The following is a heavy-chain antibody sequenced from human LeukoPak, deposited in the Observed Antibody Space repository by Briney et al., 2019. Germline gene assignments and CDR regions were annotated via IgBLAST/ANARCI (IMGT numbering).Heavy chain of an antibody. J-gene: IGHJ5*02. CDR3: AREGCSSTSCYYTWFDP. CDR2: INSDGSST. V-gene: IGHV3-74*01. D-gene: IGHD2-2*01. Sequence: PGRSLRLSCAASGFTFSSYAMHWVRQAPGKGLVWVSRINSDGSSTSYADSVKGRFTISRDNAKNTLYLQMNSLRAEDTAVYYCAREGCSSTSCYYTWFDPWGQGTLVTVSS. CDR1: GFTFSSYA.